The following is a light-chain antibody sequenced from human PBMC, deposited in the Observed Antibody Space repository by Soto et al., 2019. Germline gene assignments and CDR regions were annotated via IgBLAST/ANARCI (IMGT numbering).Light chain of an antibody. V-gene: IGKV3-20*01. Sequence: EILLTQSPGTLSLSPGERATLSCRASQTVIGTYLAWYQQKPGQAPRLLIYGASSRASGIPDRFSGSGSGTDFTLTISRPEPEDFAVYYCQQYGSSGTFGQGTKVDIK. CDR1: QTVIGTY. CDR2: GAS. J-gene: IGKJ1*01. CDR3: QQYGSSGT.